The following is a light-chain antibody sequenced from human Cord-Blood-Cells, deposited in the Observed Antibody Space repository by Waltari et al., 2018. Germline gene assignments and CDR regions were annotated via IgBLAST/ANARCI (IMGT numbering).Light chain of an antibody. CDR2: LGS. CDR1: QSLLHSNGYNY. J-gene: IGKJ3*01. CDR3: MQALQTPLT. V-gene: IGKV2-28*01. Sequence: DIVMTQSPLSLPVTPGEPASISCSSSQSLLHSNGYNYLDWYLQKPGQSPQLLIYLGSNRASGVPDRFSGSGSGTDFTLKISRVGAEDVGVYYCMQALQTPLTFGPGTKVDIK.